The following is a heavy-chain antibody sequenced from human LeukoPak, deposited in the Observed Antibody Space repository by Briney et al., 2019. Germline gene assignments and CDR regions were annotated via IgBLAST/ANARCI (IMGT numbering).Heavy chain of an antibody. J-gene: IGHJ4*02. CDR2: ISNSGSTI. D-gene: IGHD3-22*01. V-gene: IGHV3-48*03. CDR1: GFTFSDYE. CDR3: VVVFDY. Sequence: GGSLRLSCAASGFTFSDYEMNWVRQATGKGLEWVAYISNSGSTINYADSVKGRFTISRDNAKKSLYLQMNSLRAEDTAVYYCVVVFDYWGQGTLVTVSS.